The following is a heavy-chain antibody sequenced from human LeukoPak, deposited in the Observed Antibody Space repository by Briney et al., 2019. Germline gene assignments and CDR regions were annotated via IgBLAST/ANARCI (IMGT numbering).Heavy chain of an antibody. J-gene: IGHJ3*02. D-gene: IGHD2-21*02. CDR3: ARVRNLIVVVTATLNAFDI. V-gene: IGHV4-34*01. CDR2: INHSGST. Sequence: PSETLSLTCAVYGGSFSGYYWSWIRQPPGKGLEWIGEINHSGSTNYNPSLKSRVTISVDTSKNQFSLKLSSVTAADTAVYYCARVRNLIVVVTATLNAFDIWGQGTMVTVSS. CDR1: GGSFSGYY.